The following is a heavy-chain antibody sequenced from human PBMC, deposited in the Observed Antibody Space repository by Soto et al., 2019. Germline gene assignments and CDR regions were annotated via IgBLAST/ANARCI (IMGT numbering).Heavy chain of an antibody. V-gene: IGHV4-31*03. Sequence: QVQLQESGPGLVKPSQTLSLTCTVSGGSINSGNYYWSWIRQHPGKGLEWIGYIHYSGSIYYNPSLKSRLTISVDSSRNQFSLSLSSVTAAVTAVYYCARGITVFGVVYFDYWGQGALVTVSS. CDR3: ARGITVFGVVYFDY. J-gene: IGHJ4*02. CDR2: IHYSGSI. D-gene: IGHD3-3*01. CDR1: GGSINSGNYY.